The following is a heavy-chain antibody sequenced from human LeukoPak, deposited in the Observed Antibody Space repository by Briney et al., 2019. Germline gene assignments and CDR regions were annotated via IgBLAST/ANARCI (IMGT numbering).Heavy chain of an antibody. J-gene: IGHJ5*01. CDR2: ISGGGTT. V-gene: IGHV3-23*01. D-gene: IGHD4-11*01. CDR1: GFTFSSYA. Sequence: GRSLRLSCAASGFTFSSYAMSWVRQAPGKGLEWVSGISGGGTTYYADSVKGRFTISRDNSKDTLYLQMNSLRAEDTAVYYCAKWALTTLPDSWGQGTLVTVSS. CDR3: AKWALTTLPDS.